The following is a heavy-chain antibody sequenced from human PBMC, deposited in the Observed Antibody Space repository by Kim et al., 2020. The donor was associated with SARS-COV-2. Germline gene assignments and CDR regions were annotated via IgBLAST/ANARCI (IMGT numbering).Heavy chain of an antibody. CDR1: GGSISSYY. J-gene: IGHJ4*02. CDR2: IYYSGST. V-gene: IGHV4-59*13. D-gene: IGHD2-2*01. CDR3: SRVVGRTSFDY. Sequence: SETLSLTCTVSGGSISSYYWSWIRQPPGKGLEWIGYIYYSGSTNYNPSLKSRVTISVDTSKNQFSLKLSSVTAADTAVYYCSRVVGRTSFDYWGQGTLVT.